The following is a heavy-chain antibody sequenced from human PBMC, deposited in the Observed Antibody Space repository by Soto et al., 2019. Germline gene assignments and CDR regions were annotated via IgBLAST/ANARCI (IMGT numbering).Heavy chain of an antibody. Sequence: SETLSLTCTVSGGSISSSSYYWGWIRQPPGKGLEWIGSIYYSGSTYYNPSLKSRVTISVDTSKNQFSLKLSSVTAADTAVYYCARHEGTAALPNFDYWGQGTLVTVSS. J-gene: IGHJ4*02. CDR2: IYYSGST. CDR1: GGSISSSSYY. D-gene: IGHD6-13*01. V-gene: IGHV4-39*01. CDR3: ARHEGTAALPNFDY.